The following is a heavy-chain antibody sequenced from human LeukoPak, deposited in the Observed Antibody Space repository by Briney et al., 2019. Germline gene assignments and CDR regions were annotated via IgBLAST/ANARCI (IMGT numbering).Heavy chain of an antibody. D-gene: IGHD3-3*01. CDR1: GFTFSSYG. J-gene: IGHJ4*02. CDR2: IRYDGSNK. V-gene: IGHV3-30*02. Sequence: GGSLRLSCAASGFTFSSYGMHWVRQAPGKGLEWVAFIRYDGSNKYYADSVKGRFTISRGNSKNTLYLQMNSLRAEDTAVYYCAKDPTIFGVVMAYFDYWGQGTLVTVSS. CDR3: AKDPTIFGVVMAYFDY.